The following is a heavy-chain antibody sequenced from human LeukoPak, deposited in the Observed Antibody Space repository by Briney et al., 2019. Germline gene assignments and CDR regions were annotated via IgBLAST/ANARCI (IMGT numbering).Heavy chain of an antibody. CDR3: ARQRIAATDPKLNWFDP. CDR1: GDSISSSSYY. V-gene: IGHV4-39*01. Sequence: TSETLSLTCTVSGDSISSSSYYWGWIRQPPGKGLEWIGSIYYSGSIYYNPSLKSRVTISIDTSKNQFSLRLTSVTAADTAVYSCARQRIAATDPKLNWFDPWGQGTLVTVSS. D-gene: IGHD6-13*01. J-gene: IGHJ5*02. CDR2: IYYSGSI.